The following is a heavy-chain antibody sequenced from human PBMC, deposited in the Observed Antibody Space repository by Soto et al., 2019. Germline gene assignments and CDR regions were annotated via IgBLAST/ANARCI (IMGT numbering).Heavy chain of an antibody. V-gene: IGHV1-18*04. Sequence: QVQLVQSGAEVRKPGASVQVSCKASGYTFTRYSINWVRQAPGQGLEWVGWISNYNGDTKYAEKFQGRVTLTTDTFTTTSYMDLRSLTSDDTAMYFCASGDSTGSPTGWFDPWGQGTLVTVLS. CDR3: ASGDSTGSPTGWFDP. CDR2: ISNYNGDT. D-gene: IGHD6-19*01. J-gene: IGHJ5*02. CDR1: GYTFTRYS.